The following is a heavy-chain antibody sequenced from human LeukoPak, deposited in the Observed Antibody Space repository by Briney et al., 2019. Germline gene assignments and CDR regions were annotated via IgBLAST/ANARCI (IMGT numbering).Heavy chain of an antibody. CDR3: ARRPSQYSGYEN. V-gene: IGHV1-18*01. CDR1: GHIFSNYG. D-gene: IGHD5-12*01. CDR2: ITAYNDDT. Sequence: ASVKVSCKASGHIFSNYGINWIQQAPGQGLEWMGWITAYNDDTNYAQKLQGRVTMTTDTSTSTAYIELRSLRSDDTAVYYCARRPSQYSGYENWGQGTLVTVSS. J-gene: IGHJ4*02.